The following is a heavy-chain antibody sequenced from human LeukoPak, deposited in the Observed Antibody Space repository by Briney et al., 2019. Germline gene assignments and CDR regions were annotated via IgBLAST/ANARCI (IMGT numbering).Heavy chain of an antibody. CDR2: IYYSGST. D-gene: IGHD3-10*01. CDR1: GGSISSSSYY. J-gene: IGHJ5*02. CDR3: ARAEITMVRGVIVGNWFDP. V-gene: IGHV4-39*07. Sequence: SETLSLTCTVSGGSISSSSYYWGWIRQPPGKGLEWIGSIYYSGSTYYNPSLKSRVTMSVDTSKNQFSLKLSSVTAADTAVYYCARAEITMVRGVIVGNWFDPWGQGTLVTVSS.